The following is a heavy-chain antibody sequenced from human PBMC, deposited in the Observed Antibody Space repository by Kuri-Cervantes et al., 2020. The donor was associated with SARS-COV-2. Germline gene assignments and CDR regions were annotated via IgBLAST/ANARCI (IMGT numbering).Heavy chain of an antibody. CDR2: ISSSSSYI. CDR1: GFTFSSYS. CDR3: ARYRIQLWEDYYYYYGMDV. Sequence: GGSLRLSCAASGFTFSSYSMNWVRQAPGKGLEWVSSISSSSSYIYYADSVKGRFTISRDNAKNSLYLQMNSLRAEDTAVYYCARYRIQLWEDYYYYYGMDVWGQGTTVTVSS. D-gene: IGHD5-18*01. J-gene: IGHJ6*02. V-gene: IGHV3-21*04.